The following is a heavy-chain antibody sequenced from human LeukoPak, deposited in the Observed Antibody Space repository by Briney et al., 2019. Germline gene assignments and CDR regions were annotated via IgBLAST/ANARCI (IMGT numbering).Heavy chain of an antibody. Sequence: ASVKVSCKASGYTFTSYGLNWVRQAPGQGLEWMGWINPNSGGTNYAQKFQGRVTMTRDTSISTAYMELSRLRSDDTAVYYCARDVDFWNYMDVWGKGTTVTVSS. J-gene: IGHJ6*03. V-gene: IGHV1-2*02. CDR1: GYTFTSYG. CDR3: ARDVDFWNYMDV. CDR2: INPNSGGT. D-gene: IGHD3/OR15-3a*01.